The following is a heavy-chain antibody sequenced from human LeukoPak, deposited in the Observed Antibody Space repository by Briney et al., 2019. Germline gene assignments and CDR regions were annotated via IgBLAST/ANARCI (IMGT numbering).Heavy chain of an antibody. CDR2: ISGDGGST. V-gene: IGHV3-64*01. D-gene: IGHD2-15*01. CDR1: GFTFSTYG. Sequence: WGSLRLSCAASGFTFSTYGMHWVRQAPGKRLEYVSAISGDGGSTYYAYPVNGRFTISRDNSKNTLYLQMGSLRPDDMAVYYCARDGLGAAFSYDYWGQGTLVTVSS. J-gene: IGHJ4*02. CDR3: ARDGLGAAFSYDY.